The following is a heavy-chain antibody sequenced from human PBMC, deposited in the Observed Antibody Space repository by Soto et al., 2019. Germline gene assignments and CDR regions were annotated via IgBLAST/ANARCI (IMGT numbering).Heavy chain of an antibody. D-gene: IGHD2-8*01. CDR3: ARGVNDDS. CDR2: IHTSGDT. V-gene: IGHV3-53*01. CDR1: GFSVGGNH. J-gene: IGHJ4*02. Sequence: GGSLRLSCAASGFSVGGNHLTWVRQAPGKGLEWVAVIHTSGDTYYADSVQGRFTISRDTSKNTVYLQMNSLRVGDTAMYFCARGVNDDSWGQGTLVTVSS.